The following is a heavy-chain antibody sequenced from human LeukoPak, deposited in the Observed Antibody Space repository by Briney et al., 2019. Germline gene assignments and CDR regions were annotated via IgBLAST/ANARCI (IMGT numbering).Heavy chain of an antibody. Sequence: GGSLRLSCAASGFTFSSYAMSWVRQAPGKGLEWVAVIWYDGSNKYYADSVKGRFTISRDNSKNTLYLQMNSLRAEDTAVYYCAKDRSAYYYDSSGPKDYWGQGTLVTVSS. V-gene: IGHV3-33*06. CDR2: IWYDGSNK. CDR3: AKDRSAYYYDSSGPKDY. J-gene: IGHJ4*02. D-gene: IGHD3-22*01. CDR1: GFTFSSYA.